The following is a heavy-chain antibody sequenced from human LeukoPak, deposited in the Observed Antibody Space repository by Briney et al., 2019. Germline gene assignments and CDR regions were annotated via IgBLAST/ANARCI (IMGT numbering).Heavy chain of an antibody. CDR1: GFTFSSYN. CDR3: AREKWGSLDY. D-gene: IGHD1-26*01. Sequence: KPGGSLRLSCAGSGFTFSSYNMNWVRQAPGKGLEWVSYISSSSRTTYYADSVKGRFTISRDNTKNSLYLQMNSLRDEDTAVYYCAREKWGSLDYWGQGTLVTVSS. V-gene: IGHV3-48*02. CDR2: ISSSSRTT. J-gene: IGHJ4*02.